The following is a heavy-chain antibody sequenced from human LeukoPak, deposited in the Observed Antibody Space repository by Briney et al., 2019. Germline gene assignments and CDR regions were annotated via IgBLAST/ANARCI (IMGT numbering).Heavy chain of an antibody. CDR2: ISGSGGST. CDR3: AKASIVVVPAVTFDY. V-gene: IGHV3-23*01. CDR1: GFTISDYW. Sequence: GGSLRLSCAASGFTISDYWMSWVRQAPGKGLEWVSAISGSGGSTYYADSVKGRFTISRDNSKNTLYLQMNSLRAEDTAVYYCAKASIVVVPAVTFDYWGQGTLVTVSS. D-gene: IGHD2-2*01. J-gene: IGHJ4*02.